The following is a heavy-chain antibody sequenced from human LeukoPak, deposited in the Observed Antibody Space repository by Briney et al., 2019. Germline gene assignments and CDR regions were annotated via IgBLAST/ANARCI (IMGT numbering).Heavy chain of an antibody. J-gene: IGHJ5*02. CDR3: ARSGVVPAATWFDP. D-gene: IGHD2-2*01. Sequence: SVKVSCKASGGTFSSYAISWVRQAPGQGLEWMGGIIPIFGTANYAQKFQGRVTITADESTSTAYMELSSLRSEVTAVYHCARSGVVPAATWFDPWGQGTLVTVSS. CDR1: GGTFSSYA. V-gene: IGHV1-69*13. CDR2: IIPIFGTA.